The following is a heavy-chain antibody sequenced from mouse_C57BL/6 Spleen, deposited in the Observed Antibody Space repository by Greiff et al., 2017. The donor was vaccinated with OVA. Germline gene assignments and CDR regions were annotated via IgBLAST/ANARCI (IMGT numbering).Heavy chain of an antibody. CDR2: IDPEDGET. J-gene: IGHJ3*01. D-gene: IGHD4-1*02. Sequence: VHVKQSGAELVKPGASVKLSCTASGFNINDYYMHWVKQRTEQGLEWIGRIDPEDGETKYAPKFQGKATITADTSSNTAYLQLSSLTAEDTAVYYCVRSATGGGFAYWGQGTLVTVSA. CDR3: VRSATGGGFAY. V-gene: IGHV14-2*01. CDR1: GFNINDYY.